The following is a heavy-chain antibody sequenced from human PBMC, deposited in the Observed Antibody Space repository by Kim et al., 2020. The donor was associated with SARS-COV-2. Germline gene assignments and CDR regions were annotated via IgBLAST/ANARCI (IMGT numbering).Heavy chain of an antibody. D-gene: IGHD6-13*01. CDR3: VRVAVGASSWYYFDS. V-gene: IGHV3-21*04. J-gene: IGHJ4*02. Sequence: ADALKGRITISRDNAENSLYQEMNSLRPEGTAVYYCVRVAVGASSWYYFDSWGQGTLVTVSS.